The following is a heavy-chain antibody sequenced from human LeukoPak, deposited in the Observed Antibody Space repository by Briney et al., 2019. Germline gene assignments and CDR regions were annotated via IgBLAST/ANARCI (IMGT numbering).Heavy chain of an antibody. D-gene: IGHD3-16*02. CDR2: IYTSGST. V-gene: IGHV4-4*07. CDR1: GGSISSDY. Sequence: SETLSLTCSVSGGSISSDYWSWIRQPDGKGLEWIGRIYTSGSTNYNPSLKSRVTMSVDTAKNQFSLKVSSVTAEDTAVYYCARFSSLEELSLFRYWGQGTLVTVSS. CDR3: ARFSSLEELSLFRY. J-gene: IGHJ4*02.